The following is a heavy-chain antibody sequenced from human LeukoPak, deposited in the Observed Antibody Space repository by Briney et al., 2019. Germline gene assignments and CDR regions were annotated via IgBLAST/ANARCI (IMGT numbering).Heavy chain of an antibody. CDR3: ARDYGPRYCSSTSCSNWFDP. J-gene: IGHJ5*02. CDR2: ISSSGSTI. Sequence: GGSLRLSCAASGFTFSDYYMSWIRQAPGKGLEWVSYISSSGSTIYYADSVKGRFTISGDNAKNSLYLQMNSLRAEDTAVYYCARDYGPRYCSSTSCSNWFDPWGQGTLVTVSS. V-gene: IGHV3-11*01. D-gene: IGHD2-2*01. CDR1: GFTFSDYY.